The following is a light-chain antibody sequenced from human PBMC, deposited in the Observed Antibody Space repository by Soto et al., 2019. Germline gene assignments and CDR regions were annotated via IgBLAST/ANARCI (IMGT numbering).Light chain of an antibody. V-gene: IGKV3-15*01. Sequence: ILLTQSPGTVSLTPREQAKLPCRAQNGGINQLAWYQQKPGQAPRLLIYGASTRAPGFPARFTGSGSGTEFTLTIRSLQSEDFAMYYCQQYDGSPLTFGPGTKVDI. J-gene: IGKJ3*01. CDR2: GAS. CDR3: QQYDGSPLT. CDR1: NGGINQ.